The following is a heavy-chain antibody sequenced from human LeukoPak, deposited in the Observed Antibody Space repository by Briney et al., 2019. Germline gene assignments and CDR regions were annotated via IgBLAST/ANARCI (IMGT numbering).Heavy chain of an antibody. J-gene: IGHJ4*02. Sequence: GGSLRLSCAASGFTFSSYWMSWVRQAPGKGLEWVANIKQDGSEKYYVDSVKGRFTISRDNAKNSLYLQMNSLRAEDTAVYYCASPTGSSPPYYLDYGGKGTRVTAPS. CDR3: ASPTGSSPPYYLDY. V-gene: IGHV3-7*01. CDR1: GFTFSSYW. CDR2: IKQDGSEK. D-gene: IGHD6-6*01.